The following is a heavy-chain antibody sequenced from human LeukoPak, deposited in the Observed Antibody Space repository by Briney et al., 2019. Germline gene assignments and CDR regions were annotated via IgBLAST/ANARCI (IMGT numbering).Heavy chain of an antibody. V-gene: IGHV3-48*03. Sequence: GGSLRLSCAASGFTFSSYEMNWVRQAPGKGLEWVSYISSSGSTIYYADSVKGRFTISRDNAKNSLYLQMNSLRAEDTAVYYCATNRGLLWFGDRLNFESWSQGTLVIVSS. D-gene: IGHD3-10*01. CDR1: GFTFSSYE. J-gene: IGHJ4*02. CDR2: ISSSGSTI. CDR3: ATNRGLLWFGDRLNFES.